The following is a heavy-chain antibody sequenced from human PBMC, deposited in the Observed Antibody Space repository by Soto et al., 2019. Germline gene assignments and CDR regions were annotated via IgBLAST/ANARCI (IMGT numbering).Heavy chain of an antibody. D-gene: IGHD2-2*02. CDR1: GYTFTSYA. V-gene: IGHV1-3*01. Sequence: QVQLVQSGAEVKKPGASVKVSCKASGYTFTSYAMHWVRQAPGQRLEWMGWINAGNGNTKYSQKFQGRVTIPRNXSASTAYMELSSLRSEDTAVYYCAKRATVPAAIAYWGQGTLVTVSS. CDR3: AKRATVPAAIAY. CDR2: INAGNGNT. J-gene: IGHJ4*02.